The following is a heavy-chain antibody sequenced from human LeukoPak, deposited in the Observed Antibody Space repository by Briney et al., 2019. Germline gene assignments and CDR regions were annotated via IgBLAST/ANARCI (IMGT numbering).Heavy chain of an antibody. CDR3: ARARPYWGGELSLEFDY. CDR1: GFTVSSNY. V-gene: IGHV3-53*04. Sequence: GGSLRLSCAASGFTVSSNYMSWVRQAPGKGLEWVSVIYSGGSTYYADSVKGRFTISRHNSKNTLYLQMNSLRAEDTAVYYCARARPYWGGELSLEFDYWGQGTLVTVSS. J-gene: IGHJ4*02. D-gene: IGHD3-16*02. CDR2: IYSGGST.